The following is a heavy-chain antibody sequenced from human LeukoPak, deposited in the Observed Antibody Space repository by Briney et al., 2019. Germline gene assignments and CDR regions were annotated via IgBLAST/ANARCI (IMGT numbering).Heavy chain of an antibody. CDR1: GGSFSGYY. Sequence: SETLSLTCAVYGGSFSGYYWSWIRQPPGKGLEWIGEINHSGSTNYNPSPKSRVTISVDTSKNQFSLKLSSVTAADTAVYYCATANGYDTLNWFDPWGQGTLVTVSS. V-gene: IGHV4-34*01. CDR3: ATANGYDTLNWFDP. D-gene: IGHD3-9*01. J-gene: IGHJ5*02. CDR2: INHSGST.